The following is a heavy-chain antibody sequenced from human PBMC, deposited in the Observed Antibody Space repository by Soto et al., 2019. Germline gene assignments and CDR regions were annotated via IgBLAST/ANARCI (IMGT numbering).Heavy chain of an antibody. CDR2: IFYDGYT. J-gene: IGHJ4*02. D-gene: IGHD6-13*01. CDR1: GDSISGSPYF. V-gene: IGHV4-39*01. Sequence: QVQLQESGPGLVMPLETLSLTCTVSGDSISGSPYFWGWIRQPPGKRREWIGSIFYDGYTVYTPSLSSRVTISVDPAKNRFSLKLTSVAAADTAIYFCARLQAAVPHYWGQGILVTVSS. CDR3: ARLQAAVPHY.